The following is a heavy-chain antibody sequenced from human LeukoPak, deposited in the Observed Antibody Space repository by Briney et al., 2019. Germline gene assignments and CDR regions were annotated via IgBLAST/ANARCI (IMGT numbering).Heavy chain of an antibody. Sequence: GTSVKVSCKASGSTFTSSAVQWVRQARGQRLEWIGWIVVGSGNTNYAQKFQERVTITRDMSTSTAYMELSSLRSEDTAVYYCAASPHDYSYPSNYYFDYWGQGTLVTVSS. CDR1: GSTFTSSA. D-gene: IGHD4-11*01. J-gene: IGHJ4*02. CDR3: AASPHDYSYPSNYYFDY. CDR2: IVVGSGNT. V-gene: IGHV1-58*01.